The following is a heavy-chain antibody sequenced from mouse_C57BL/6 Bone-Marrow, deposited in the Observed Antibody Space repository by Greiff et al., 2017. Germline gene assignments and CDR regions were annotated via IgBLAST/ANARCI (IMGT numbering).Heavy chain of an antibody. CDR3: ARPIYYDYAWFAY. V-gene: IGHV1-81*01. Sequence: VQVVESGAELARPGASVKLSCKASGYTFTSYGISWVKQRTGQGLEWIGEIYPRSGNTYYNEKFKGKATLPADKSSSTAYMELRSLTSEDSAVYFCARPIYYDYAWFAYWGQGTLVTVSA. D-gene: IGHD2-4*01. CDR1: GYTFTSYG. J-gene: IGHJ3*01. CDR2: IYPRSGNT.